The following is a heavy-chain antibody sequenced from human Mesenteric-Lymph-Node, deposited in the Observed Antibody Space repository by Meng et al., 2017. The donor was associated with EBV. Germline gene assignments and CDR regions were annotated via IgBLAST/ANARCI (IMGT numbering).Heavy chain of an antibody. V-gene: IGHV3-30-3*01. Sequence: QVQLVESGGGVVKPGRSLRLSCTASGFTVSRYAMHWVRQATGKGLEWVVLISYEGTDKYYADSVKGRFTISRDNSKNTLYLQMNSLRAEDTAVYYCARDQGGDIVVVGFFDYWGQGTLVTVAS. J-gene: IGHJ4*02. CDR2: ISYEGTDK. CDR3: ARDQGGDIVVVGFFDY. CDR1: GFTVSRYA. D-gene: IGHD2-15*01.